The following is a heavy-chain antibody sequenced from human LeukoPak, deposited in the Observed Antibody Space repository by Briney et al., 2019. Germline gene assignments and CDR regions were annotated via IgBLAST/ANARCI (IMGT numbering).Heavy chain of an antibody. V-gene: IGHV1-18*01. J-gene: IGHJ4*02. D-gene: IGHD4-17*01. CDR3: ARSGRTVTTHFDY. Sequence: GASVKVSCKASGYTFVSYGISWVRQAPGQGLEWMGWIGADNANTNYAQKLQGRVTMTTDTSTNTAYMELRSPTSDDTAVYFCARSGRTVTTHFDYWGQGTLVTVSS. CDR2: IGADNANT. CDR1: GYTFVSYG.